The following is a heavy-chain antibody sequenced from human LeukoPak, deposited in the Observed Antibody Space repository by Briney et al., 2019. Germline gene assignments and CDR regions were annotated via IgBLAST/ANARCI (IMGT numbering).Heavy chain of an antibody. J-gene: IGHJ4*02. CDR2: IYYSGST. V-gene: IGHV4-39*01. CDR3: ARPSTGYSSSWVD. Sequence: SETLSLTCTVSGGSISSSSYYWGWIRQPPGKGLEWIGSIYYSGSTYYNPSLKSRVTISVDTSKNQFSLKLSSVPAADTAVYYCARPSTGYSSSWVDWGQGTLVTVSS. CDR1: GGSISSSSYY. D-gene: IGHD6-13*01.